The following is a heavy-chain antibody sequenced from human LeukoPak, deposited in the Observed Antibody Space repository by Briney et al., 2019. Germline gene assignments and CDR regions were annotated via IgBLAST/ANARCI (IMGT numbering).Heavy chain of an antibody. Sequence: PGGSLTFSCAASGFTFSSYAMSWVRQAPGKGLEWVSAISGSGGSTYYADSVKGRFTISRDNSKNTLYLQMNSLRAEDTAVYYCARGWNDVDYWGQGALVTVSS. CDR2: ISGSGGST. CDR3: ARGWNDVDY. CDR1: GFTFSSYA. J-gene: IGHJ4*02. V-gene: IGHV3-23*01. D-gene: IGHD1-1*01.